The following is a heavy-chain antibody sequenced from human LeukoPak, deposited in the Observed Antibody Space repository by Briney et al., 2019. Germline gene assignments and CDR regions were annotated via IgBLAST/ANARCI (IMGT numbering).Heavy chain of an antibody. D-gene: IGHD3-10*02. CDR1: GFTFSTYW. V-gene: IGHV3-7*03. Sequence: GSLRLSCVASGFTFSTYWMSWVRQAPGKGLEWVANIKQDGSEKYYVDSVKGRFTISRDNAKYSLYLQMNSLRAEDTAVYYCARDMYGGTDAWGQGTTVTASS. J-gene: IGHJ6*02. CDR2: IKQDGSEK. CDR3: ARDMYGGTDA.